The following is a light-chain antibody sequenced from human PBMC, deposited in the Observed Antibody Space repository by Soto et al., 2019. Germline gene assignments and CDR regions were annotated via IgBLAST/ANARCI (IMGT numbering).Light chain of an antibody. CDR3: QHYNSYSEA. CDR2: KAS. J-gene: IGKJ1*01. Sequence: DIQMTNPPSTLLGSLGAKVTFISRASQPISGWLAWYQQKQGKAPKLLIYKASTLKSGVPSRFSGSGSGTEFTLTISSLQPDDFATYYCQHYNSYSEAFGQGTKVELK. CDR1: QPISGW. V-gene: IGKV1-5*03.